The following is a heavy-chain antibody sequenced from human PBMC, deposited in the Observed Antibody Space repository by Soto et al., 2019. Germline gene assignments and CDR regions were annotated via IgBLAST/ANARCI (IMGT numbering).Heavy chain of an antibody. CDR3: ARGRTTVTLLPPDYYYYGMDV. Sequence: ASVMVSCKASGYTFTSYDINWVRQATGQGLEWMGWMNPNSGNTGYAQKFQGRVTMTRNTSISTAYMELSSLRSEDTAVYYCARGRTTVTLLPPDYYYYGMDVWGQGTTVTVSS. J-gene: IGHJ6*02. CDR2: MNPNSGNT. V-gene: IGHV1-8*01. CDR1: GYTFTSYD. D-gene: IGHD4-17*01.